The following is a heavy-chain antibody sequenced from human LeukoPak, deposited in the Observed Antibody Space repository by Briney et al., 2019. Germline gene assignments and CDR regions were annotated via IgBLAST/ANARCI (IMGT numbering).Heavy chain of an antibody. CDR1: GFSVSGYW. CDR2: IKQDGSEK. J-gene: IGHJ4*02. V-gene: IGHV3-7*01. D-gene: IGHD6-13*01. Sequence: GGSLRLSCAVSGFSVSGYWMTWVRQAPGKGLEWVANIKQDGSEKNYVDSVKGRFTISRDNAENSLFLQVNSLRVEDTAVYYCAREWQGGIAEAGTRIEGDYWGQGTLVAVSS. CDR3: AREWQGGIAEAGTRIEGDY.